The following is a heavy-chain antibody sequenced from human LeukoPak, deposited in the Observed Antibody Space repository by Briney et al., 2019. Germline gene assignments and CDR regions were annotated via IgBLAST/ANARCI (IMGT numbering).Heavy chain of an antibody. V-gene: IGHV1-2*02. Sequence: GALVKVSCKASGYTFTAYYIHWVRRAPGQGLEWMGWMNPVSGDTNYAQTFQGRVTMTRDSSISTAYMQLDSLRSDDTADTALYYCARGVGSSWFDPWGQGTLLTVFS. J-gene: IGHJ5*02. CDR1: GYTFTAYY. CDR3: ARGVGSSWFDP. D-gene: IGHD2-2*01. CDR2: MNPVSGDT.